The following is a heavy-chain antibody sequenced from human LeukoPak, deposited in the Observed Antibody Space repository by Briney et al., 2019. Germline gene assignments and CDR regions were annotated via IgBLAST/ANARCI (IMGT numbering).Heavy chain of an antibody. CDR1: GFTFSNYA. J-gene: IGHJ4*02. CDR3: AKDYYYSSGTYFDH. CDR2: ISKDGSSQ. V-gene: IGHV3-30*18. Sequence: PGGSLRLSCAASGFTFSNYAIHWVRQAPGKGLEWVAVISKDGSSQYYADSVKGRFTISRDNSKNTLYLQINSLRTEDTAVYYCAKDYYYSSGTYFDHWGQGTLVTVSS. D-gene: IGHD3-10*01.